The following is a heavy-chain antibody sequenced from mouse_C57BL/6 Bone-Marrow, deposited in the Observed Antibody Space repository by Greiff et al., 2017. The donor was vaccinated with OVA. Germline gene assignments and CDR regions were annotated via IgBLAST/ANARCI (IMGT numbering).Heavy chain of an antibody. D-gene: IGHD3-3*01. J-gene: IGHJ1*03. V-gene: IGHV1-26*01. CDR3: ARSGHGDWYFDV. CDR1: GYTFTDYY. CDR2: INPNNGGT. Sequence: EVQLQQSGPELVKPGASVKISCKASGYTFTDYYMNWVKQSHGKSLEWIGDINPNNGGTSYNQKFKGKATLTVDKSSSTAYMELRSLTSEDSAVYYCARSGHGDWYFDVWGTGTTVTVSS.